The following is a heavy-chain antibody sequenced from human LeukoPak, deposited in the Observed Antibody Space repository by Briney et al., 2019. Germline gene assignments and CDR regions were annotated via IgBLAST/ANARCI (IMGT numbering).Heavy chain of an antibody. J-gene: IGHJ4*02. CDR1: GYTFTSYG. CDR2: ISAYNGNT. V-gene: IGHV1-18*01. Sequence: VASVKVSCKASGYTFTSYGISWVRQAPGQGLEWMGWISAYNGNTNYAQKLQGRVTMTTDTSTGTAYMELRSLRSDDTAVYYCARDLLRIVGATTPTFDYWGQGTLVTVSS. D-gene: IGHD1-26*01. CDR3: ARDLLRIVGATTPTFDY.